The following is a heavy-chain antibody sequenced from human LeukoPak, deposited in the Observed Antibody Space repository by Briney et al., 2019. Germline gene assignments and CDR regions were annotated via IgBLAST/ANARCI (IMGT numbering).Heavy chain of an antibody. CDR2: IQQDGSEK. J-gene: IGHJ6*03. Sequence: GGSLRLSCAASGFTFSSYWMSWVRQAPGKGLEWVANIQQDGSEKYYVDSVKGRFTISRDNAKNSLYLQMNSLRAEDTAVYYCARADYDFWSGYSDYYYMDVWGKGTTVTVSS. CDR1: GFTFSSYW. D-gene: IGHD3-3*01. V-gene: IGHV3-7*04. CDR3: ARADYDFWSGYSDYYYMDV.